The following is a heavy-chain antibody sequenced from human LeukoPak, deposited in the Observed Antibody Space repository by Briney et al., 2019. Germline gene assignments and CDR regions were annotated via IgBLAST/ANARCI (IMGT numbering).Heavy chain of an antibody. CDR2: LYRGDSA. J-gene: IGHJ4*02. Sequence: GGSLRLSCAASGFTVSSSYMYWVRQAPGKGLEWVSFLYRGDSAIYAESVRGRFTISRDNSKNTLYLLMNSLIPEDTAVYYCAREVVSPPSYFDSWGQGTLVTVSS. V-gene: IGHV3-53*01. D-gene: IGHD2-15*01. CDR3: AREVVSPPSYFDS. CDR1: GFTVSSSY.